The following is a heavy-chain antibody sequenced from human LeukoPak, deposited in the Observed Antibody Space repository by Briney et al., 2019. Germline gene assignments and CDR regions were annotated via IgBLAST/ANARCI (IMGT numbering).Heavy chain of an antibody. V-gene: IGHV1-8*01. CDR3: ARGLDSRGEGDY. D-gene: IGHD3-16*01. CDR1: GYTFTSYD. J-gene: IGHJ4*02. Sequence: ASVKVSCKASGYTFTSYDINWVRQATGQGLEWMGWMNPNSGNTGYAQKFQGRVTMTRNTSVSTAYMELSSLRSEDTAVYYCARGLDSRGEGDYWGQGTLVIVSS. CDR2: MNPNSGNT.